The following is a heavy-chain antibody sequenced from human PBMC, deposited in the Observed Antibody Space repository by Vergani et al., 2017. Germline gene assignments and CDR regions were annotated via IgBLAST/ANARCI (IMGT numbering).Heavy chain of an antibody. D-gene: IGHD2-15*01. Sequence: EVQLVQSGAAVKKPGESLKISCTGSGYSFTSYWIGWVRQLPGKGLKWMGIIYPGDSDTRYSPSFQGQVTISADKSISTAYLQWSSLKAADTAMYYCARDIVAGGRGYYYGLDVWGQGTTVTVSS. CDR3: ARDIVAGGRGYYYGLDV. CDR1: GYSFTSYW. V-gene: IGHV5-51*01. J-gene: IGHJ6*02. CDR2: IYPGDSDT.